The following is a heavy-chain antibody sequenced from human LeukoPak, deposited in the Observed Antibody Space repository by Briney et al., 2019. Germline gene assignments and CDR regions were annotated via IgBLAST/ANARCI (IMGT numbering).Heavy chain of an antibody. V-gene: IGHV1-18*01. CDR3: ARPGGSGSYYHDYFDY. J-gene: IGHJ4*02. CDR1: GYTFTSYG. CDR2: ISAYNGNT. Sequence: GASVKVSCKASGYTFTSYGISWVRQAPGEGLEWMGWISAYNGNTNYAQKLQGRVTMTTDTSTSTAYMELRSLRSDDTAVYYCARPGGSGSYYHDYFDYWGQGTLVTVSS. D-gene: IGHD1-26*01.